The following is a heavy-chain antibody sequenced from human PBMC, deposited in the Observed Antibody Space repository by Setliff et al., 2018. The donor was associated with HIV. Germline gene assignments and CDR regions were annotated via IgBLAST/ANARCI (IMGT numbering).Heavy chain of an antibody. Sequence: KPSETLSLTCAVYGGSFSGYYWSWIRQPPGKGLEWIGEINHSGSTNYNPSLKSRVTISVDTSKNQFSLKLSSVTAADTAVYYCARYYGSGSYYPWGQGTLVTVSS. CDR3: ARYYGSGSYYP. CDR2: INHSGST. CDR1: GGSFSGYY. V-gene: IGHV4-34*01. D-gene: IGHD3-10*01. J-gene: IGHJ5*02.